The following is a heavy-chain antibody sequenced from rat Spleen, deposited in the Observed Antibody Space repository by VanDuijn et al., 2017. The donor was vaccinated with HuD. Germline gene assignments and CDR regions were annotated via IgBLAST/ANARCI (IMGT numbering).Heavy chain of an antibody. V-gene: IGHV5-19*01. CDR1: GFIFSNYG. Sequence: EVQLVESDGGLVQPGRSLKLSCAASGFIFSNYGMHWIRQAPTKGLEWVASISPSGGSTYYRDSVKGRFTISRDNAKSSLYLQMDSLRSEDTATYYCTTGDYGYTRLFVYWGQGTLVTVSS. CDR3: TTGDYGYTRLFVY. D-gene: IGHD1-9*01. J-gene: IGHJ3*01. CDR2: ISPSGGST.